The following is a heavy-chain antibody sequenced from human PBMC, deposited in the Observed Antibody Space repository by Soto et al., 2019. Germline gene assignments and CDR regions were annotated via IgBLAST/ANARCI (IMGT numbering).Heavy chain of an antibody. Sequence: PGASLKISCKGSGYSFTSYWISWVRQMPWKGLEWMGRIDPSDSYTNYSPSFQGHVTISADKSISTAYLQWSSLKASGTAMYYCARHASRGYSGYDHKGGYYYYYNGMDVWGQGTTVTVSS. J-gene: IGHJ6*02. D-gene: IGHD5-12*01. CDR3: ARHASRGYSGYDHKGGYYYYYNGMDV. CDR1: GYSFTSYW. V-gene: IGHV5-10-1*01. CDR2: IDPSDSYT.